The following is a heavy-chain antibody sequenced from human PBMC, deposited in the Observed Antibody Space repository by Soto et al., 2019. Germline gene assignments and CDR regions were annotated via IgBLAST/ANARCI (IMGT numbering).Heavy chain of an antibody. CDR2: IYYSGST. V-gene: IGHV4-59*13. D-gene: IGHD1-26*01. CDR1: GGTIRNFY. Sequence: LQTIPLPNTVSGGTIRNFYWRWIRQNTGKGLEWSGYIYYSGSTNYNPSLKSRVTISVDTSKNQFSLKLSSVTAADTAVYYCARAGIVGAFRNCFDYWGQGILGTGYS. CDR3: ARAGIVGAFRNCFDY. J-gene: IGHJ4*02.